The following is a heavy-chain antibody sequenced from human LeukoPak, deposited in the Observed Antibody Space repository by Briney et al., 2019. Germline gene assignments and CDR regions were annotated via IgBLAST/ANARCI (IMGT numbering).Heavy chain of an antibody. CDR2: IYTSGST. Sequence: SETLSLTCTVSGGSISSYYWSWIRQPAGKGLEWIGRIYTSGSTNYNPSLKSRVTMSVDTSKNQFSLKLSSVTAADTAVYYCARGGPEVHGYQISYYYYGMDVWGQGTTVTVSS. CDR1: GGSISSYY. D-gene: IGHD5-18*01. CDR3: ARGGPEVHGYQISYYYYGMDV. J-gene: IGHJ6*02. V-gene: IGHV4-4*07.